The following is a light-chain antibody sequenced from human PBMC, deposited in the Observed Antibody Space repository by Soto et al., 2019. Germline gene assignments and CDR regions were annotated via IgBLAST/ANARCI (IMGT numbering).Light chain of an antibody. CDR1: QCITNY. Sequence: DIQMTQSPYPLSASVGDIITITFLSSQCITNYLNRYQHKPWKAPQLLIYGVPNLQSGIPSRFSGSGSGTAFTLTLSRLQPEYFAAYYCQHSYTTPYTFGQGTMLQIK. CDR2: GVP. J-gene: IGKJ2*01. V-gene: IGKV1-39*01. CDR3: QHSYTTPYT.